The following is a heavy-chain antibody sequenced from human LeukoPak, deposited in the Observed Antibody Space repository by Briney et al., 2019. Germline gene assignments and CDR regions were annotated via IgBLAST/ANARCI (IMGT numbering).Heavy chain of an antibody. CDR3: ARGPTYCGGDCYDY. V-gene: IGHV1-18*01. D-gene: IGHD2-21*01. Sequence: ASVRVSCKASGYTFTNYGISWVRQAPGQGLEWMGWISAYNGNTNYAQKLQGRVTMTTDTSTGTAYMELRSLRSGDTAVYYCARGPTYCGGDCYDYWGQGTLVTVSS. CDR2: ISAYNGNT. J-gene: IGHJ4*02. CDR1: GYTFTNYG.